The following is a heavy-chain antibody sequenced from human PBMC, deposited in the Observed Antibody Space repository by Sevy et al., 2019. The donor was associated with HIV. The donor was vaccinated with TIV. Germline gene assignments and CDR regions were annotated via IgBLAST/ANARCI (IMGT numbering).Heavy chain of an antibody. CDR2: LSFGCGKI. V-gene: IGHV3-23*01. D-gene: IGHD2-8*01. CDR3: AREGCTKPHDY. Sequence: GGYLRLSCAASGFDFSIYSMSWVRQAPGKGLDGVSTLSFGCGKINYADSVKGRFTISRDNSKSSVYLKMNNMRVEDMAVYYCAREGCTKPHDYWGQGTLVTVSS. CDR1: GFDFSIYS. J-gene: IGHJ4*02.